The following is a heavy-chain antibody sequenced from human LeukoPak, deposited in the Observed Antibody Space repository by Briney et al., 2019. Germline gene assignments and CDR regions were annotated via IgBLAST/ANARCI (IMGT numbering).Heavy chain of an antibody. CDR2: IYYSGST. Sequence: PSETLSLTCTVSGGSISSYYWSWIRQPPGKGLEWIGYIYYSGSTNYNPSLKSRVTISVDTSKNQFSLKLSSVTAADTAVYYCARTPYSSGPFDYWGQGTLVTVSS. CDR1: GGSISSYY. V-gene: IGHV4-59*12. D-gene: IGHD6-19*01. J-gene: IGHJ4*02. CDR3: ARTPYSSGPFDY.